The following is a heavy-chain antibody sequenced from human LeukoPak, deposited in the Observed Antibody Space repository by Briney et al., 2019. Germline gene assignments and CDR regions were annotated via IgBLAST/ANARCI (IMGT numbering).Heavy chain of an antibody. CDR2: ISSSGSTI. Sequence: GGSLRLSCAASGLTFSSYAMSWVRQAPGKGLEWLSYISSSGSTIYYADSVKGRFPISRDNAKNSLYLQMNSLRAEDTAVYYCAREGAYGGVFDYWGQGSLVTVSS. CDR3: AREGAYGGVFDY. D-gene: IGHD4-23*01. J-gene: IGHJ4*02. CDR1: GLTFSSYA. V-gene: IGHV3-48*03.